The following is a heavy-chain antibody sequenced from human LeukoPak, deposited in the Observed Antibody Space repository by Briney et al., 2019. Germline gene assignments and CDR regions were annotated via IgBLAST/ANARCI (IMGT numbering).Heavy chain of an antibody. CDR3: ARVIGRNADLDY. CDR1: GFTFSSYS. D-gene: IGHD1-14*01. V-gene: IGHV3-21*01. CDR2: ISSSSSYI. Sequence: GGSLRLSCAASGFTFSSYSMTWVRQAPGKGLEWVSSISSSSSYIYYADSVKGRFTISRDNAKNSLYLQMNSLRAEDTAVYYCARVIGRNADLDYWGQGTLVTVSS. J-gene: IGHJ4*02.